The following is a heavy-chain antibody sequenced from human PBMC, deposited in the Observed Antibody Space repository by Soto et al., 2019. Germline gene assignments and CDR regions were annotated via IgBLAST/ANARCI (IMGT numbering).Heavy chain of an antibody. D-gene: IGHD2-15*01. CDR1: GYTFTSYD. V-gene: IGHV1-8*01. J-gene: IGHJ3*02. Sequence: SSVKVSCKASGYTFTSYDINRLRQATGQGLEWMGWMNPNSGNTGYAQKFQGRVTMTRNTSISTAYMELSSLRSEDTAVYYCARARSGGSHDAFDIWGQGTMVTVSS. CDR2: MNPNSGNT. CDR3: ARARSGGSHDAFDI.